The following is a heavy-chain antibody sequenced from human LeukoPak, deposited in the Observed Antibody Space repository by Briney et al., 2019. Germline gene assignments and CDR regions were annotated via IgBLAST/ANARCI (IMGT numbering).Heavy chain of an antibody. CDR3: AKGPGDTSSDFDY. J-gene: IGHJ4*02. V-gene: IGHV3-21*04. D-gene: IGHD4-17*01. CDR2: ISSSSSYI. Sequence: GGSLRLSCAASGFTFSSYSMNWVRQAPGKGLEWVSSISSSSSYIYYADSVKGRFTISRDNAKNSLYLQMNSLRAEDTAVYYCAKGPGDTSSDFDYWGQGTLVTVSS. CDR1: GFTFSSYS.